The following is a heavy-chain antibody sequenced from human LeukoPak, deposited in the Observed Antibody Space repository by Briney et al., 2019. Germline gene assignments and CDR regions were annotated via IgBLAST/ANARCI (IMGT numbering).Heavy chain of an antibody. V-gene: IGHV3-23*01. CDR1: GFTFSSYA. D-gene: IGHD1-26*01. Sequence: GGSLRLSCAASGFTFSSYAMSWVRQAPGKGLEWVSAISGSGGSTYYAGSVKGRFTISRDNSKNTLYLQMNSLRAEDTAVYYCAKTRLWDGSYEYYFDYWGQGTLVTVSS. J-gene: IGHJ4*02. CDR3: AKTRLWDGSYEYYFDY. CDR2: ISGSGGST.